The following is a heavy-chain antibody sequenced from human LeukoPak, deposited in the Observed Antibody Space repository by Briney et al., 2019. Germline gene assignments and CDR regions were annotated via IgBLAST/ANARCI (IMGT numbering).Heavy chain of an antibody. CDR3: ARDLEYSGSMGDFDY. Sequence: GGFLRLSCAASGFTFSSYWMHWVRQAPGKGLVWVSRINTDGSSTSYADSVKGRFTISRDNAKNTLYLQMNSLRAEDTAVYYCARDLEYSGSMGDFDYWGQGTLVTVSS. J-gene: IGHJ4*02. V-gene: IGHV3-74*01. CDR2: INTDGSST. D-gene: IGHD1-26*01. CDR1: GFTFSSYW.